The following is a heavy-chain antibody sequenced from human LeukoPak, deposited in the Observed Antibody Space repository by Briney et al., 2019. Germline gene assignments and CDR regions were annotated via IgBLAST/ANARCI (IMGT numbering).Heavy chain of an antibody. CDR2: TYYRSKWYN. CDR1: GDSVSSNGAA. V-gene: IGHV6-1*01. J-gene: IGHJ5*02. Sequence: SQTLPLTCAISGDSVSSNGAAWNWIRQSPSRGLEWLGRTYYRSKWYNDYAVSVKGRITINPDTSKNQFSLQLNSVTPEDTAVYYCARDKRGYYYGSGLNWFDPWGQGTLVTVSS. CDR3: ARDKRGYYYGSGLNWFDP. D-gene: IGHD3-10*01.